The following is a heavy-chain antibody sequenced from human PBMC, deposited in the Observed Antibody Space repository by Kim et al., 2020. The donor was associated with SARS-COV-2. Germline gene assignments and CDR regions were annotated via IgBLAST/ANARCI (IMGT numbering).Heavy chain of an antibody. CDR2: IRSKAYGGTT. Sequence: GGSLRLSCTASGFTFGDYAMSWFRQAPGKGLEWVGFIRSKAYGGTTEYAASVKGRFTISRDDSKSIAYLQMNSLKTEDTAVYYCTRVPRGGWEGYYYGMDVWGQGTTVTVSS. CDR3: TRVPRGGWEGYYYGMDV. V-gene: IGHV3-49*03. J-gene: IGHJ6*02. D-gene: IGHD1-26*01. CDR1: GFTFGDYA.